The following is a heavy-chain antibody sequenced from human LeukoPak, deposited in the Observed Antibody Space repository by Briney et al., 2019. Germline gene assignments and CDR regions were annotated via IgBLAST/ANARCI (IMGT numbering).Heavy chain of an antibody. J-gene: IGHJ5*02. D-gene: IGHD3-10*02. CDR3: AKDPYYYDRSRNYREGNWCDP. CDR2: ISCSGGRT. Sequence: GGSLRLSCAASGFTFSSYAMSWVRQAPGEGLEWVSAISCSGGRTYYADSVKGRFTIFRDNSKNTLHLQMNSLRAEDTAEYYVAKDPYYYDRSRNYREGNWCDPWGQETLVTVSS. V-gene: IGHV3-23*01. CDR1: GFTFSSYA.